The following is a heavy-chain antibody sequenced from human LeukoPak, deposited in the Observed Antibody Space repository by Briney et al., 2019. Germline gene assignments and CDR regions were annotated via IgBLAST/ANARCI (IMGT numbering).Heavy chain of an antibody. J-gene: IGHJ4*02. CDR1: GDSVSSNSAA. CDR2: TYYRSKWYN. CDR3: ARGGSDCGGDCYSFDY. D-gene: IGHD2-21*01. Sequence: SQTLSLTCAISGDSVSSNSAAWNWIRQSPSRGLEWLGRTYYRSKWYNDYAVSVKSRITINPDTSKNQFSLQLNSVTPEDTAVYYCARGGSDCGGDCYSFDYWGQGTLVTVSS. V-gene: IGHV6-1*01.